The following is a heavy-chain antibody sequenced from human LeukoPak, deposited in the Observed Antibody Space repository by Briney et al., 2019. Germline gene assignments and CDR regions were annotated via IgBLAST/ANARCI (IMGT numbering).Heavy chain of an antibody. V-gene: IGHV4-34*01. J-gene: IGHJ5*02. D-gene: IGHD6-6*01. Sequence: PSETLSLTCAVYGGSFSGYYWSWIRQPSGKGLEWIGEINHSGSTNYNPSLKSRVTISVDTSKNQFSLKLSSVTAADTAVYYCARGLYSSSSTLIWFDPWGQGTLVTVSS. CDR2: INHSGST. CDR1: GGSFSGYY. CDR3: ARGLYSSSSTLIWFDP.